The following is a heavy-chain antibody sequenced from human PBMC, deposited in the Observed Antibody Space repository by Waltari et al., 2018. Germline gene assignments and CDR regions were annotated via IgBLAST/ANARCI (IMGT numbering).Heavy chain of an antibody. CDR1: GFTFHSYA. V-gene: IGHV3-23*04. CDR2: ISGSGGRT. J-gene: IGHJ3*01. D-gene: IGHD1-26*01. Sequence: EVQLVESGGGLVQLGGSLRVSGVGSGFTFHSYALSRVRQAPGKGLEWFAVISGSGGRTFYADSVNGRFTISRDNSEKTLFLQINNLRPEDTAVYYCAKGLTQDNPYYLLWAVPFDVWGQGAMVTVSS. CDR3: AKGLTQDNPYYLLWAVPFDV.